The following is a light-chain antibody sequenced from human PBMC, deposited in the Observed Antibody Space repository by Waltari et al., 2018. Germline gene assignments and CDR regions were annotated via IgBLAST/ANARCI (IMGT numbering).Light chain of an antibody. CDR2: EGN. CDR3: CSYAGSSTFPYV. CDR1: SSDVGSYTL. J-gene: IGLJ1*01. V-gene: IGLV2-23*03. Sequence: QSALTQPASVSGSPGQSLTIPCTGTSSDVGSYTLVPRYQQHPGKAPKLMIYEGNKRPSGVSNRFSGSKSGNTASLTISGLQAEDEADYYCCSYAGSSTFPYVFGTGTKVTVL.